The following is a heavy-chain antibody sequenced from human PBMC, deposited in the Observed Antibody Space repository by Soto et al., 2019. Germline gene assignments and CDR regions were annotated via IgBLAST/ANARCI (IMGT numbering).Heavy chain of an antibody. CDR1: GCTFTSYY. V-gene: IGHV1-46*03. J-gene: IGHJ5*02. CDR3: ARETTVTTSFDP. Sequence: QVQLVQSGAEVKKPGASVKVSCKASGCTFTSYYMHWVRQAPGQGLEWMGIINPSGGSTSYAQKFQGRVTMTRDTSTSTVYMELSSLRSEDTAVYYCARETTVTTSFDPWGQGTLVTVSS. D-gene: IGHD4-17*01. CDR2: INPSGGST.